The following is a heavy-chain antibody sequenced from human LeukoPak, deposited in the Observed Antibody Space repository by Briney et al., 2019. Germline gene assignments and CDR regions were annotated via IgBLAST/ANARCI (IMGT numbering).Heavy chain of an antibody. V-gene: IGHV4-39*01. CDR3: ARHFVDTAMVTY. D-gene: IGHD5-18*01. J-gene: IGHJ4*02. Sequence: SGTLSLTCTVSGGSISSSSYYWGWIRQPPGKGLEWIGSIYYSGSTYYKPSLKSRVTISVDTSKNQLSLKLSSVTAADTAVYYCARHFVDTAMVTYWGQGTLVTVSS. CDR2: IYYSGST. CDR1: GGSISSSSYY.